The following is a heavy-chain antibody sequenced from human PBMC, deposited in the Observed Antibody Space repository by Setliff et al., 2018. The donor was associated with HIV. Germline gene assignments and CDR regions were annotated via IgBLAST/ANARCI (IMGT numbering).Heavy chain of an antibody. Sequence: ASVKVSCKASGYTFSQYPIHWVRQAPGQRPEWMGWINNGNGNTKYSQKFQDRVTITRDTTANTVYMELNSLRSKDTAVYYCARDRCNSVACYLYNWFDPWGQGTLVTVSS. CDR2: INNGNGNT. D-gene: IGHD2-2*01. CDR1: GYTFSQYP. CDR3: ARDRCNSVACYLYNWFDP. V-gene: IGHV1-3*04. J-gene: IGHJ5*02.